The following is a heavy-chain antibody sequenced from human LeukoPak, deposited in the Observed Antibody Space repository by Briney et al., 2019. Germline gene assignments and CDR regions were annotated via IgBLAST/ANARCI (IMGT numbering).Heavy chain of an antibody. Sequence: GGSLRLSCAASGFTFASYAMSWVRLAPGKGLEWVSSILGSGGGDTTYYADSVQGRFTISRDNSKNTLFLQIYSLRAEDTAVYYCAKEEWLGKMNYFDSWGQGILVTVSS. J-gene: IGHJ4*02. CDR2: ILGSGGGDTT. D-gene: IGHD3-3*01. CDR3: AKEEWLGKMNYFDS. CDR1: GFTFASYA. V-gene: IGHV3-23*01.